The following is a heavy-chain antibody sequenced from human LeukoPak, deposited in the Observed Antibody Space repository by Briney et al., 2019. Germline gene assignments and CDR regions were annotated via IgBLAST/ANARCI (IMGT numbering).Heavy chain of an antibody. CDR2: ISSSSTI. Sequence: PGGSLRLSCAASGFTLSSHSMICVREAPGKGVEWVSYISSSSTIYYADSEKGRFTISRDNAKNSLYLQMNSLRAEDTAVYYCARDAPRRLEVKAIGDYWGQGTLVTVSS. D-gene: IGHD2-2*01. CDR3: ARDAPRRLEVKAIGDY. J-gene: IGHJ4*02. V-gene: IGHV3-48*01. CDR1: GFTLSSHS.